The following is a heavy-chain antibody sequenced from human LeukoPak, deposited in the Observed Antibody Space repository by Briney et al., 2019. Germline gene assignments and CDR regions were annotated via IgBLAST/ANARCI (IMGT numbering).Heavy chain of an antibody. J-gene: IGHJ4*02. V-gene: IGHV4-39*01. CDR3: ARRDQAIDY. CDR2: IYYSGTT. D-gene: IGHD5-24*01. CDR1: DGSVSSVGYY. Sequence: SETLSLTCTVSDGSVSSVGYYWGWIRQPPGKGLEWIGSIYYSGTTYYNPSLASRVTIFVDTSKNQFSLRLSSVTAADTVVYYCARRDQAIDYWGQGTLVTVSS.